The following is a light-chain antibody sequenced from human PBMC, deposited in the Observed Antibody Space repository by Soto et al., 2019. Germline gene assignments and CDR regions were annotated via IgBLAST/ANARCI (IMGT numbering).Light chain of an antibody. CDR2: GAS. J-gene: IGKJ4*01. CDR1: QSLLYSDGKTY. Sequence: IVLTQTPLSLSVAPGQPASISCKSAQSLLYSDGKTYLYWYLQKPGQPPQPLIYGASNRFSGVPDRFSGSGSATDFTLRISRVEAEDVGVYFCMQSISRLTFGGGTKVDIK. V-gene: IGKV2D-29*01. CDR3: MQSISRLT.